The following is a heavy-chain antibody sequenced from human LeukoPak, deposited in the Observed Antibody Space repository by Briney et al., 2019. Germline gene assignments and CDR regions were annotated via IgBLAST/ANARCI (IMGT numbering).Heavy chain of an antibody. CDR2: IVGSGDTT. V-gene: IGHV3-23*01. D-gene: IGHD3-10*01. J-gene: IGHJ4*02. Sequence: GGSLRLSCAASGFTFTNYAMAWVRQTPGKGLQWVPTIVGSGDTTFHADSVRGRFTISRDNSKNTIFLQMNSLTADDTAVYYCAKSKGSGTYTFDYWGQGALVTVSS. CDR1: GFTFTNYA. CDR3: AKSKGSGTYTFDY.